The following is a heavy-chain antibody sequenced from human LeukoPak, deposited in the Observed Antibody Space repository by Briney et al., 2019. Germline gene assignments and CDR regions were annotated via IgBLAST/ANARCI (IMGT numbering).Heavy chain of an antibody. CDR1: GYTFTAYY. CDR3: ARDPGYSSPRGDY. J-gene: IGHJ4*02. Sequence: ASVKVSCKASGYTFTAYYIHWVRQATGQGLEWMGWINPNTGDTNYAQKFQGRVTMTRDTSISTAYMELSRLRADDTAVYYCARDPGYSSPRGDYWGQGTLVTVSS. CDR2: INPNTGDT. D-gene: IGHD5-18*01. V-gene: IGHV1-2*02.